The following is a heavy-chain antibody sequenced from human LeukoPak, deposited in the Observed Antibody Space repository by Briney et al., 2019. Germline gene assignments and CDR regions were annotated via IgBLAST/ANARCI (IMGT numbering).Heavy chain of an antibody. CDR1: GFTFSSYA. CDR3: AKDSTDDYSNYYYYCMDV. CDR2: ISGSGGST. D-gene: IGHD4-11*01. V-gene: IGHV3-23*01. Sequence: PGGSLRLSCAASGFTFSSYAMSWVRQAPGKGLEWVSAISGSGGSTYYADSVKGRFTISRDNSKNTLYLQMNSLRAEDTAVYYCAKDSTDDYSNYYYYCMDVWGKGTTVTVSS. J-gene: IGHJ6*03.